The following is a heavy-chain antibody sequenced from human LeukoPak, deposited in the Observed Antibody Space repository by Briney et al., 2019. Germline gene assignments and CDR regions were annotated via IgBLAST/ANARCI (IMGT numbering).Heavy chain of an antibody. CDR1: GGSFSSYY. V-gene: IGHV4-59*08. CDR2: IYYSGST. D-gene: IGHD1-1*01. J-gene: IGHJ6*02. Sequence: SETLSLTCAVYGGSFSSYYWSWIRQPPGKGLEWIGYIYYSGSTNYNPSLKSRVTISVDTSKNQFSLKLSSVTAADTAVYYCARRVPPGRDKRGGMDVWGQGTTVTVSS. CDR3: ARRVPPGRDKRGGMDV.